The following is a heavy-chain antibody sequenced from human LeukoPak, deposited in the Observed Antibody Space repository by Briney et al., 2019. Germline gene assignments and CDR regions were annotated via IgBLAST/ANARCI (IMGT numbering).Heavy chain of an antibody. D-gene: IGHD2-15*01. V-gene: IGHV1-18*04. CDR3: ARDRFILGYCSGGSCPFDY. Sequence: ASVKASCEASGYTFTSYGISWVRQAPGQGLEWMGWISAYNGNTNYAQKLQGRVTMTTDTSTSTAYTELRSLRSDDTAVYYCARDRFILGYCSGGSCPFDYWGQGTLVTVSS. CDR2: ISAYNGNT. CDR1: GYTFTSYG. J-gene: IGHJ4*02.